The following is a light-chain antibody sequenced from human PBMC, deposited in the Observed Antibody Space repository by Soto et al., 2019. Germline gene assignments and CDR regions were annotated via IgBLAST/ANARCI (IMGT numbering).Light chain of an antibody. J-gene: IGKJ1*01. V-gene: IGKV3-20*01. Sequence: ENVLTQSPDTLSLYPGEGATLSCRASQSVTKGYLAWYQQKPGQAPKLLIYGTSSRATGDPDRFSASGSATDFTLTISRLEPEDFAVYYCQQCGDSLWTFGQGTRVEVK. CDR2: GTS. CDR3: QQCGDSLWT. CDR1: QSVTKGY.